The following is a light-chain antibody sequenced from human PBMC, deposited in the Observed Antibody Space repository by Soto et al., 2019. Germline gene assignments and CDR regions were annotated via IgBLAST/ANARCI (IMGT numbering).Light chain of an antibody. Sequence: DVVLTQSPLSLPVTLGQPASISCRSSQSLVYSDGDTYLNWFQQRPGQSPRRLIYRVSNRDSGVPDRLSGSGSGTDFTLKISRVEAEDVGIYYCIQGTHWPYTIGQGTKLEI. CDR1: QSLVYSDGDTY. J-gene: IGKJ2*01. CDR2: RVS. V-gene: IGKV2-30*01. CDR3: IQGTHWPYT.